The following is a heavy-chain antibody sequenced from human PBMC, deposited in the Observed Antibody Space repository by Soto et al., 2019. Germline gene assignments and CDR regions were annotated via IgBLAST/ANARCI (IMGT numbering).Heavy chain of an antibody. Sequence: PSESLSLTCTAAGGSMNTYYWNWIRQTPGKGLQWIGQINHSGSANYNPSLKSRVTISVHTSSSQFSLKLNSVTAADTAVYYCARGILTYDLSTDYSLKWFDPWGQGTLVTVSS. CDR2: INHSGSA. CDR1: GGSMNTYY. D-gene: IGHD3-9*01. J-gene: IGHJ5*02. CDR3: ARGILTYDLSTDYSLKWFDP. V-gene: IGHV4-59*01.